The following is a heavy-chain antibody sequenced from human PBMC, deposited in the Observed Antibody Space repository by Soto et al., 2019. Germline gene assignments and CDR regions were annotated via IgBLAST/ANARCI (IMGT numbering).Heavy chain of an antibody. D-gene: IGHD4-17*01. CDR2: ISSSSSYI. CDR3: ARARDDYGGNSAY. V-gene: IGHV3-21*01. CDR1: GFTFSSYS. Sequence: GGSLRLACAASGFTFSSYSMNWVRQAPRKGLEWVSSISSSSSYIYYADSVKGRFTISRDNAKNSLYLQMDSLRAEDTAVYYCARARDDYGGNSAYWRQGTLVTVSS. J-gene: IGHJ4*02.